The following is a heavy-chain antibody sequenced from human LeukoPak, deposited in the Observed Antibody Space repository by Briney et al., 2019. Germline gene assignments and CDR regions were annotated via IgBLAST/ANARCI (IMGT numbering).Heavy chain of an antibody. J-gene: IGHJ5*02. CDR1: GFNFNRYG. Sequence: GGSLRLSCAVSGFNFNRYGMHWVRQAPGKGLECVAVMSHDGSNEYYADSVKGRFTISRDTSKNTMYLQVNSLRPEDTAVYYCAKCRITIYGVADHWGQGTLVTVSS. CDR3: AKCRITIYGVADH. CDR2: MSHDGSNE. D-gene: IGHD3-3*01. V-gene: IGHV3-30*18.